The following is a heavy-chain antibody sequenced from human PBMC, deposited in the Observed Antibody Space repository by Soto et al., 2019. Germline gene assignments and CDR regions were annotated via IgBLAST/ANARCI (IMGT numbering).Heavy chain of an antibody. CDR1: GGSFSTYA. V-gene: IGHV1-69*06. Sequence: QVHLVQAGAEVKKPGSSVKVSCKASGGSFSTYAINWLRQAPGQGLEWMGGIIPLFVTENYEQNFQDRFTITAEKSTTTAYLEVRSLTSEDTAVYYCATGFWSGPIAHYFDYWGQGTLVTVSS. J-gene: IGHJ4*01. CDR2: IIPLFVTE. D-gene: IGHD3-3*01. CDR3: ATGFWSGPIAHYFDY.